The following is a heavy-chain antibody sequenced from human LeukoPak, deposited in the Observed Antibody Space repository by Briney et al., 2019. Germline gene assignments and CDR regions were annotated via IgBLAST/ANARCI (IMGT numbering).Heavy chain of an antibody. V-gene: IGHV3-9*01. CDR2: ISWNSGSI. D-gene: IGHD3-10*01. CDR3: AKDTSYYGSGSSIDY. Sequence: PGRSLRLSCAASGFTFDDYAMHWVRQAPGKGLEWVSGISWNSGSIGYADSVKGRFTISRDNAKNSLYLQMNSLRAEDTALYYCAKDTSYYGSGSSIDYWGQGTLVTVSS. CDR1: GFTFDDYA. J-gene: IGHJ4*02.